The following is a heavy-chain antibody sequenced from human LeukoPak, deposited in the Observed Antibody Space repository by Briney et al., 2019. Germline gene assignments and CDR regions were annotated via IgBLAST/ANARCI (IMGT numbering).Heavy chain of an antibody. CDR1: GFTFGDYA. CDR3: TRDADTAMVPGGY. CDR2: IRSKAYGGTT. J-gene: IGHJ4*02. V-gene: IGHV3-49*03. Sequence: GGSLRLSCTASGFTFGDYAMSWFRQAPGKGLEWVGFIRSKAYGGTTEYAAPVKGRFTISRDDSKSIAYLQMNSLKTEDTAVYYCTRDADTAMVPGGYWGQGTLVTVSS. D-gene: IGHD5-18*01.